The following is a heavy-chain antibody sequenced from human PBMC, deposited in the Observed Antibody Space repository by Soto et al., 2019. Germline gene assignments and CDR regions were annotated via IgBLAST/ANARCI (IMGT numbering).Heavy chain of an antibody. CDR2: INWNGGST. J-gene: IGHJ6*02. D-gene: IGHD1-26*01. V-gene: IGHV3-20*03. CDR3: ASGLVGATASGMDI. Sequence: AVGGTFVDYGGRRVLKAKGKGLEWVSGINWNGGSTGYADSVKGRFTISRDNAKDSLYLQMNSLRAEDTALSYYASGLVGATASGMDIRGQGTTVTVPS. CDR1: GGTFVDYG.